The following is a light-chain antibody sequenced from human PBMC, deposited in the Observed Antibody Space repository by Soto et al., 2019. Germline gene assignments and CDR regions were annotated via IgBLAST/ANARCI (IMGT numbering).Light chain of an antibody. V-gene: IGKV3-20*01. CDR2: GAS. J-gene: IGKJ5*01. Sequence: DIVITQSPATLSVAPGERATLCCRASQSVDSGNLAWYHQKPGPAPRLLIYGASSRATGIPDRFSGSGSGTDFTLTIIGLEPEDFAVYYCLQFDDSVPFGQGTRLDI. CDR1: QSVDSGN. CDR3: LQFDDSVP.